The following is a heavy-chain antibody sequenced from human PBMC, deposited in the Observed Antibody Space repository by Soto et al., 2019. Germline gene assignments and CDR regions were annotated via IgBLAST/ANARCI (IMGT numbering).Heavy chain of an antibody. CDR1: GYTFTSYD. CDR2: MKPNSGNT. D-gene: IGHD2-15*01. Sequence: QVQLVQSGAEVKKAGASVKVSCKASGYTFTSYDINWVRQATGQGLEWMGWMKPNSGNTGYAQKFHGRVTRTRNTSISTAYMELSSLRSEDTAVYSCARGTVVSDHWGQGTLVTVSP. CDR3: ARGTVVSDH. V-gene: IGHV1-8*01. J-gene: IGHJ4*02.